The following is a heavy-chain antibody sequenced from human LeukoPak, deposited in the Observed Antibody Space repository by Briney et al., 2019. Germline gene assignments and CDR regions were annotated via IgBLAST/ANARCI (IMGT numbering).Heavy chain of an antibody. Sequence: GGSLRLSCAASGFMFSKNGMHWVRQAPGKGLEWVAFIRHDESKKYYGDSVKGRFTISRDNSKNTLSLQMNSLRAEDTAVYYCAREIRTFYDYVWGSYRYPLDAFDIWGQGTMVTVSS. V-gene: IGHV3-30*02. J-gene: IGHJ3*02. CDR1: GFMFSKNG. D-gene: IGHD3-16*02. CDR3: AREIRTFYDYVWGSYRYPLDAFDI. CDR2: IRHDESKK.